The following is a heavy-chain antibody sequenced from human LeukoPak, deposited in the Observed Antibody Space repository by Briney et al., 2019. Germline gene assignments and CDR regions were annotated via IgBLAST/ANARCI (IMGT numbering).Heavy chain of an antibody. V-gene: IGHV4-30-4*01. Sequence: PSETLSLTCNVSSGSISSGDYYWNWIRQPPGKGLEWIGSIYYSGSTYYNPSLKSRVTISIDTSKNQFSLKLSSVTAADTAVYYCASVSPPSYQQLDWFDYWGQGTLVTVPS. CDR1: SGSISSGDYY. CDR2: IYYSGST. D-gene: IGHD6-13*01. J-gene: IGHJ4*02. CDR3: ASVSPPSYQQLDWFDY.